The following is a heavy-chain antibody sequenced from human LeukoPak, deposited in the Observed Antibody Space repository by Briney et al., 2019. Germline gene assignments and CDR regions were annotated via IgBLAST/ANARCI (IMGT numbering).Heavy chain of an antibody. V-gene: IGHV3-30-3*01. J-gene: IGHJ4*02. D-gene: IGHD6-19*01. CDR3: ASIFSGWFDY. Sequence: PEGSLRLSCAASGFTFSSYAMHWVRQAPGKGLEWVAVISYDGSNKYYADSVKGRFTISRDNSKNTLYLQMNSLRAEDTAVYYCASIFSGWFDYWGQGTLVTVSS. CDR1: GFTFSSYA. CDR2: ISYDGSNK.